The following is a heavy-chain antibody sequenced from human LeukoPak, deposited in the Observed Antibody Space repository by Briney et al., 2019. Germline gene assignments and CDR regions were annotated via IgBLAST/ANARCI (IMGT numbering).Heavy chain of an antibody. CDR3: FYGSGNTADY. CDR1: GFTFSSYG. Sequence: GGSLRLSCAASGFTFSSYGMHWVRQAPGKGLEWVAFIRYDGSNKYYADSVKGRFTISRDNSKNTLYLQMNSLRAEDTAVYYCFYGSGNTADYWGQGTLVTVSS. D-gene: IGHD3-10*01. V-gene: IGHV3-30*02. J-gene: IGHJ4*02. CDR2: IRYDGSNK.